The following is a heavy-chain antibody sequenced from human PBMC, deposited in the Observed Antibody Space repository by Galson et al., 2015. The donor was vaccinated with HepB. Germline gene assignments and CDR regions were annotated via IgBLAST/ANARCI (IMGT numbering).Heavy chain of an antibody. CDR2: ISSCGSDR. Sequence: SLRLSCAASGFTFTTYSMNWVRQAPGKGLEWVAYISSCGSDRDYADSVKGRFTISRDNAKNSLNLQMSSLRAEDTAIYYCARVGDGDYGRVYWGQGTLVTVSS. D-gene: IGHD4-17*01. CDR1: GFTFTTYS. CDR3: ARVGDGDYGRVY. V-gene: IGHV3-21*05. J-gene: IGHJ4*02.